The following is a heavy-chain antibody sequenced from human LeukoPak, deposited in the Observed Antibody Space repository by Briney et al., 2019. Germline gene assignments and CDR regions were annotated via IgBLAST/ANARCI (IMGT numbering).Heavy chain of an antibody. CDR2: ISYSGST. CDR3: ARGGSWYLSF. D-gene: IGHD6-13*01. Sequence: SGTLSLTCAVSGGSVSSSNWWSWVRQPPGKGLEWIGEISYSGSTNYNPSLKSRVTVSVDKSQNQLALELSSVTAADTAVYYCARGGSWYLSFWGQGTLVTVSS. CDR1: GGSVSSSNW. J-gene: IGHJ4*02. V-gene: IGHV4-4*02.